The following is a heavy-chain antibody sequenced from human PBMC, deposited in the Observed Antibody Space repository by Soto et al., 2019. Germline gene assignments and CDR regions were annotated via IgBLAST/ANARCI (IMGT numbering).Heavy chain of an antibody. V-gene: IGHV4-59*01. CDR1: GGSISSYD. CDR2: IYYSGST. Sequence: SETLSLTCTVSGGSISSYDWSWIRQPPGKGLEWIGYIYYSGSTNYNPSLKSRVTISVDTSKNQFSLKLSSVTAADTAVYYCARGQRFYDFWSGYTGEHYYYGMDVWGQGTTVTVS. J-gene: IGHJ6*02. D-gene: IGHD3-3*01. CDR3: ARGQRFYDFWSGYTGEHYYYGMDV.